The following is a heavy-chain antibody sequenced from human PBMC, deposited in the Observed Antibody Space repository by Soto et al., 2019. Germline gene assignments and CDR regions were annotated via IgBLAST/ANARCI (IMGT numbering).Heavy chain of an antibody. V-gene: IGHV3-30-3*01. D-gene: IGHD3-16*01. J-gene: IGHJ4*02. CDR1: GFTFSSYA. CDR2: ISYDGSNK. Sequence: QVQLVESGGGVVQPGRSLRLSCAASGFTFSSYATHWVRQAPGKGLEWVAVISYDGSNKYYADSVKGRFTISRDNSKNTLYLQMNSLRAEDTAVYYCARDLGGAIDYWGQGTLVTVSS. CDR3: ARDLGGAIDY.